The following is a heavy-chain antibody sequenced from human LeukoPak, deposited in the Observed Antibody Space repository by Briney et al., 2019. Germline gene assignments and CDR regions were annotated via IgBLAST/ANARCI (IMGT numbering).Heavy chain of an antibody. CDR2: ISSSGSTI. CDR3: ARAVSGWPPRDY. V-gene: IGHV3-48*03. Sequence: GGSLRLSCAASGFTFSSYEMNWVRQAPGKGLEWVSYISSSGSTIYYADSVKGRFTTSRDNAKNSLYLQMNSLRAEDTAVYYCARAVSGWPPRDYWGQGTLVTVSS. CDR1: GFTFSSYE. D-gene: IGHD6-19*01. J-gene: IGHJ4*02.